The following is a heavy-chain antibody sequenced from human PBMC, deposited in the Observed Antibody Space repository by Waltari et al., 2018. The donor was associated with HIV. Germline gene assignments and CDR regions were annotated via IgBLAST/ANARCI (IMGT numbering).Heavy chain of an antibody. CDR3: ARAYYDFWSGTGSSGNWFDP. CDR1: GGSISSGTYY. J-gene: IGHJ5*02. Sequence: QVQLQASGPGLVKPSQTLSLTCTVSGGSISSGTYYWSWIRQPAGKGLELIGRIYTSGSTNYNPPLESRVTISVDTSRNQFSLKLRSVTAADTAVYYCARAYYDFWSGTGSSGNWFDPWGQGTLVTVSS. V-gene: IGHV4-61*02. CDR2: IYTSGST. D-gene: IGHD3-3*01.